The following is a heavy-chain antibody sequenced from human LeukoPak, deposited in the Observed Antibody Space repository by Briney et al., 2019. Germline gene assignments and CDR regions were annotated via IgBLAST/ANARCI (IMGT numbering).Heavy chain of an antibody. J-gene: IGHJ2*01. CDR1: GGSISSSSYY. Sequence: PSETLSLTCTVSGGSISSSSYYWGWIRQPPGKGLEWIGSIYYSGSTYYNPSLKSRVTISVDTSKNQFSLKLSSVTAADTAVYYCARGGKDYDFLVVYFDLWGRGTLVTVSS. V-gene: IGHV4-39*07. CDR2: IYYSGST. D-gene: IGHD3-3*01. CDR3: ARGGKDYDFLVVYFDL.